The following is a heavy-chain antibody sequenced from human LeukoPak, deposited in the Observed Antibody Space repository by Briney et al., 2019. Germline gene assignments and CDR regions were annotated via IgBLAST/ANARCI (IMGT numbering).Heavy chain of an antibody. J-gene: IGHJ5*02. CDR1: GFTFNTYS. Sequence: PGGSLRLSCAASGFTFNTYSMNWVRQAPGKGLEWVSYISSSSSYTNYADSVKGRFTISRDNAKNSLYLQMNSLRAEDTAVYYCARRSTGDYVWFDPWGQGTLVTVSS. CDR2: ISSSSSYT. V-gene: IGHV3-21*05. CDR3: ARRSTGDYVWFDP. D-gene: IGHD4-17*01.